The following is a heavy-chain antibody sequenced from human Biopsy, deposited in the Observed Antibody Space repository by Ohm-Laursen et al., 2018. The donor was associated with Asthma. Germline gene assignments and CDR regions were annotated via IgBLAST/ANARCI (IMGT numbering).Heavy chain of an antibody. J-gene: IGHJ6*02. Sequence: SQTLSLTCRVSGGYTGSSDHHWAWIRQAPGKGLEWIGFVFWSGSTHYSRSLERRVSISIDTATNEFSMKLWSVTPADTAVYFCARVVSYGDIYFGIVVWGPGNTVVVS. V-gene: IGHV4-30-4*01. CDR1: GGYTGSSDHH. CDR2: VFWSGST. D-gene: IGHD4-17*01. CDR3: ARVVSYGDIYFGIVV.